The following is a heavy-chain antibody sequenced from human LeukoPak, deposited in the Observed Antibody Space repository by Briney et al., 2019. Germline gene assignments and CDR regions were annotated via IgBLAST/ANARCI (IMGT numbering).Heavy chain of an antibody. CDR2: ISAYNGNT. CDR1: GYTFTSYG. V-gene: IGHV1-18*01. CDR3: ARALTSSSWYGFDY. Sequence: ASVKVSGKASGYTFTSYGISWVRQAPGQGLEWMGWISAYNGNTNYAQKLQGRVTMTTDTSTSTAYMELRSLRSDDTAVYYCARALTSSSWYGFDYWGQGTLVTVSS. D-gene: IGHD6-13*01. J-gene: IGHJ4*02.